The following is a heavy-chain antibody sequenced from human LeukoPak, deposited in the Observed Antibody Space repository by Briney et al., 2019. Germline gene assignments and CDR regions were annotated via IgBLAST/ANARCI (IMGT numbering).Heavy chain of an antibody. CDR3: ARCGYSDGWSCDH. V-gene: IGHV1-46*01. CDR2: INPSGGST. CDR1: GYTFTSYY. J-gene: IGHJ5*02. D-gene: IGHD5-18*01. Sequence: ASVKASCKASGYTFTSYYMHWVRQAPGQGLEWMGIINPSGGSTSYAQKFQGRVTVTRDTSASTAYMELSSLRSEDTAVYYCARCGYSDGWSCDHWGQGTLVTVSS.